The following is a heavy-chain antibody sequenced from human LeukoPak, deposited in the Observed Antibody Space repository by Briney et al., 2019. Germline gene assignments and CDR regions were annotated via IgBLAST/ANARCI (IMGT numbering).Heavy chain of an antibody. J-gene: IGHJ3*02. CDR3: ARWGSWDAFDI. CDR2: INPSGGST. CDR1: GYTFTSYY. Sequence: ASVKVSCKASGYTFTSYYMHWVRQAPGQGLEWMGIINPSGGSTSYAQKFQGRVTMTRDMSTSTVYMELSSLRSEDTAVYYCARWGSWDAFDIWGQGTMVTVSS. V-gene: IGHV1-46*01. D-gene: IGHD3-16*01.